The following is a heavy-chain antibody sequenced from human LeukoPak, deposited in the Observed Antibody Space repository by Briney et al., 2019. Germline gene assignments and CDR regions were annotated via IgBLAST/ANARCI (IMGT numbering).Heavy chain of an antibody. Sequence: SEALSHTRADHVGSFSSYYWNWIRQPPGKGLEWIGEINDSGSTNYNPYPKSRVSTSVETSKNQFSLKLSSVTAADTAVYYCAGERGSSNRKQRGQERDLRYWGQGTVVSVSS. CDR1: VGSFSSYY. V-gene: IGHV4-34*01. J-gene: IGHJ4*02. CDR3: AGERGSSNRKQRGQERDLRY. CDR2: INDSGST. D-gene: IGHD6-25*01.